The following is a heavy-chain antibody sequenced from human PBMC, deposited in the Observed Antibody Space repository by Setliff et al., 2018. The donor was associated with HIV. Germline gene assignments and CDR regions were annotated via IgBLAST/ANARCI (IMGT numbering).Heavy chain of an antibody. D-gene: IGHD3-22*01. Sequence: SETLSLTCILSGGSISTSNYYWGWIRQPPGKGLEWIGSIYYSGSTYYTPSLKSRVTISVDTSKNQFSLELSSVTAADTAVYYCERENYYDNSALGSLDIWGQGTVVTVSS. CDR3: ERENYYDNSALGSLDI. CDR1: GGSISTSNYY. CDR2: IYYSGST. J-gene: IGHJ3*02. V-gene: IGHV4-39*02.